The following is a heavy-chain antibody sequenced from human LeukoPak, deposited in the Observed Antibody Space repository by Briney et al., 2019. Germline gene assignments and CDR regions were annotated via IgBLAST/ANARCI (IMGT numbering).Heavy chain of an antibody. Sequence: ASVKVSCKASGYTFTGHYMNWVRQAPGQGLEWMGWINPDSGGTNYAQKFRGRVTLTRDTSIYTAYMELSRLRSDDTAVYYCATGEMRLYSSGWAFDYWGQGTLVTVSS. D-gene: IGHD6-19*01. V-gene: IGHV1-2*02. CDR1: GYTFTGHY. J-gene: IGHJ4*02. CDR3: ATGEMRLYSSGWAFDY. CDR2: INPDSGGT.